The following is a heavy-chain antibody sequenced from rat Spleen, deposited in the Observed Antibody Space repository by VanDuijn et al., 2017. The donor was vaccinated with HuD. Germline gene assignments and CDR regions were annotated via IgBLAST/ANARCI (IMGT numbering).Heavy chain of an antibody. CDR1: GFTFSDYH. CDR3: ARPDSSLYVMDA. CDR2: ISYEGSST. Sequence: EVQLVESGGGLVQPGRSLKLSCAASGFTFSDYHMAWVRQAPKKGLEWVASISYEGSSTYYGDSVKGRFTISRDNAKSTLYLQMNSLRSEDAATYYCARPDSSLYVMDAWGQGASVTVSS. D-gene: IGHD1-2*01. J-gene: IGHJ4*01. V-gene: IGHV5-22*01.